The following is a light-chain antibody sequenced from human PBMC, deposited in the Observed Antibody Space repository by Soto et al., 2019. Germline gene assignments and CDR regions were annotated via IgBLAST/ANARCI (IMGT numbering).Light chain of an antibody. CDR3: GTWDIRLNINWV. CDR2: ENN. CDR1: TSNIGNNY. V-gene: IGLV1-51*02. Sequence: QSVLTQPPSVSAAPGQTVTISCSGSTSNIGNNYVSWYQHLPGTAPRLLILENNKRRSGIPDRFSGSKSGTSATLAITGLQIGDEADYYCGTWDIRLNINWVFGGGTKVTVL. J-gene: IGLJ3*02.